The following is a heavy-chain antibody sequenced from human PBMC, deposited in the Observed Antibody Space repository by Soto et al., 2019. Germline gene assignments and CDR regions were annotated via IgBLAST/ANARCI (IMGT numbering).Heavy chain of an antibody. J-gene: IGHJ6*02. Sequence: EVQLVESGGGLVEPGKSLRLSCVVSGFTYEDFAMHWVRQAPGKGLEWVSGISWNSASTGYADSVTGRFTISRDNAKNSMFLPMRKLTGDDAAMYYCVEAFRSYTNGLDVWGPGTSVTVSS. V-gene: IGHV3-9*01. CDR3: VEAFRSYTNGLDV. D-gene: IGHD1-26*01. CDR2: ISWNSAST. CDR1: GFTYEDFA.